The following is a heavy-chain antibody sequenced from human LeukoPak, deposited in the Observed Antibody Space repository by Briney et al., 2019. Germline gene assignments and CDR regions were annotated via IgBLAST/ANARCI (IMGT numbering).Heavy chain of an antibody. CDR2: ISWDGGTT. CDR1: GFIFEDYT. D-gene: IGHD6-13*01. CDR3: AKDYRSQQLVRFVVSDY. J-gene: IGHJ4*02. V-gene: IGHV3-43*01. Sequence: GGSLRLSCAASGFIFEDYTMHWVRQAPGTALEWVSLISWDGGTTYYADSVKGRFTISRDNSKNTLYLQMNSLRAEDTAVYYCAKDYRSQQLVRFVVSDYWGQGTLVTVSS.